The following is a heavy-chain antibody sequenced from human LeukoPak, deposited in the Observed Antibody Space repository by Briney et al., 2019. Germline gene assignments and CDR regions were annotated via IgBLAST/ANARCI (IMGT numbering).Heavy chain of an antibody. D-gene: IGHD1-26*01. CDR3: ARDKRSGSYHISLPDY. J-gene: IGHJ4*02. V-gene: IGHV1-18*01. CDR1: SYTFTSYG. CDR2: ISAYNGNT. Sequence: ASVKVSCKASSYTFTSYGTSWVRQAPGQGLEWMGWISAYNGNTNYAQKLQGRVTMTTDTSTSTAYMELRSLRSDDTAVYYCARDKRSGSYHISLPDYWGQGTLVTVSS.